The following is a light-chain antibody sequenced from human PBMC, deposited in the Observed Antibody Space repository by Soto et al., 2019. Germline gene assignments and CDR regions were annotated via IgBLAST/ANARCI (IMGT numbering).Light chain of an antibody. CDR3: SSYTTSSTLYV. CDR2: DVT. CDR1: SSDVGAYNY. Sequence: LTQPASVSGSPGQSITISCTGTSSDVGAYNYVSWYQQYPGKAPKYIIYDVTNRPSGVSYRFSGSKSGNTASLTISGLQAEDEADYYCSSYTTSSTLYVFGTGTKVTVL. V-gene: IGLV2-14*03. J-gene: IGLJ1*01.